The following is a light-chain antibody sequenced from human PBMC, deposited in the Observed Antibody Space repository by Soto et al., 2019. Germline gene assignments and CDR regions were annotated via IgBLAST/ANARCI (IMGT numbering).Light chain of an antibody. J-gene: IGKJ2*01. CDR2: WAS. Sequence: DIVMTQSPDSLVVSLGERATINCKSSQSVLYSSNNKNYLAWYQQKPGQPPKLLIYWASTRESGVPDRFSGSGSGTDFTVTISSLQAEDVAVYYCQQYYSTPPTFGQGTKLEIK. CDR1: QSVLYSSNNKNY. CDR3: QQYYSTPPT. V-gene: IGKV4-1*01.